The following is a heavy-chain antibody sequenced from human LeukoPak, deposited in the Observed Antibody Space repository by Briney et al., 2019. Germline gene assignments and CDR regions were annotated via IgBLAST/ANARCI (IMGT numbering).Heavy chain of an antibody. CDR2: ISSDRSTT. Sequence: GESLRLSCAASGFTFNSYWMHWVRQAPGEGLVWVSRISSDRSTTNYADSVKGRFTISRDNAKNTLHLQMNSLRAEDTAVYYCAGSLPPLGAYTSSRAFDIWGQGTMVTVSS. J-gene: IGHJ3*02. CDR3: AGSLPPLGAYTSSRAFDI. D-gene: IGHD5-18*01. V-gene: IGHV3-74*01. CDR1: GFTFNSYW.